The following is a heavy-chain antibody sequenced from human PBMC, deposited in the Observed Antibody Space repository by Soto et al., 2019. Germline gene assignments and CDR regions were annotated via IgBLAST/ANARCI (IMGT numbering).Heavy chain of an antibody. CDR1: GDTFSNYV. CDR2: IVPIFRTA. CDR3: STATSAPGTFREEASEI. V-gene: IGHV1-69*12. J-gene: IGHJ3*02. D-gene: IGHD2-15*01. Sequence: QVQLVQSGAEVKKPGSSVKVACKVSGDTFSNYVINWVRQAPGQGLEWMGAIVPIFRTANYAQKFQGRVTITADEFTTPAYTQLSGLRSDVTATYYCSTATSAPGTFREEASEIWGQGTLVTVSS.